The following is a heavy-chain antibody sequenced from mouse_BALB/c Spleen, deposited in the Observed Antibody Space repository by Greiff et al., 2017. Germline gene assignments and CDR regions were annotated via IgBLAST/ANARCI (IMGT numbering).Heavy chain of an antibody. CDR2: ISSGGST. CDR1: GFPFSSYA. CDR3: ARGGEGWFAY. J-gene: IGHJ3*01. V-gene: IGHV5-6-5*01. Sequence: EGKLVGAGGGLVKPGGALKLPCAASGFPFSSYALSWVRQTPEKRLGWVASISSGGSTYYPDSVKGRFTISRDNARNILYLQMSSLRSEDTAMYYCARGGEGWFAYWGQGTLVTVSA.